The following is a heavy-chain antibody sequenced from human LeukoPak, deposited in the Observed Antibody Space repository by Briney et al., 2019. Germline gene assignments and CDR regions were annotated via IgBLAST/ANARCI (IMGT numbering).Heavy chain of an antibody. CDR3: ARQMMESPHYYYMDI. J-gene: IGHJ6*03. CDR1: GFIFSNYG. CDR2: IQYDESER. D-gene: IGHD3-16*01. Sequence: GGSLRLSCAASGFIFSNYGMHWVRQAPGKGLQWVAFIQYDESERFYADSVKGRFTISRDNSENTVHLQMNSLIAEGTALYHCARQMMESPHYYYMDIWGKGTSVTVSS. V-gene: IGHV3-30*02.